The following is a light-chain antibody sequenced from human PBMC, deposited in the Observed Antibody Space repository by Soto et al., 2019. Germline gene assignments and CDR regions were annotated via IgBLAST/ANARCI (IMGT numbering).Light chain of an antibody. CDR3: LQHNTYPHI. V-gene: IGKV1-17*03. Sequence: VQMTQSPSAMSASVGDRVTIACRASQDISRFVAWFQHKPGRAPERLIYETSSLQPGVPSRFSGSGSGTEFTLASSGLQREDLATYSCLQHNTYPHIVGQGTKLEIK. CDR2: ETS. CDR1: QDISRF. J-gene: IGKJ2*01.